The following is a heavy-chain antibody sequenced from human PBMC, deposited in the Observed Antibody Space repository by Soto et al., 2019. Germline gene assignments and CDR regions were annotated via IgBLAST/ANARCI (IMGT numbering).Heavy chain of an antibody. Sequence: TLSLTCTVSGGSISSGGYYWSWIRQHPGKDLEWIGYIYYSGNTYYNPSLKSRVTISEDTSKNQFSLKLSSVTAADTAVYYCARGVTMVRGVIHTPYFDYWGQGTLVTVSS. CDR2: IYYSGNT. D-gene: IGHD3-10*01. CDR3: ARGVTMVRGVIHTPYFDY. J-gene: IGHJ4*02. CDR1: GGSISSGGYY. V-gene: IGHV4-31*03.